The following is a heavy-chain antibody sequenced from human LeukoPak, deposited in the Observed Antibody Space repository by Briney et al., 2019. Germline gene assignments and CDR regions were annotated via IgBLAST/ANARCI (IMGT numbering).Heavy chain of an antibody. Sequence: SETLSLTCTVSGGSTSSYYWSWIRQPPGKGLEWIGYIYYSGSTNYNPSLKSRVTISVDTSKNQFSLKLSSVTAADTAVYYCARGRSIGRADYYYYYMDVWGKGTTVTVSS. CDR2: IYYSGST. V-gene: IGHV4-59*01. CDR3: ARGRSIGRADYYYYYMDV. D-gene: IGHD6-6*01. J-gene: IGHJ6*03. CDR1: GGSTSSYY.